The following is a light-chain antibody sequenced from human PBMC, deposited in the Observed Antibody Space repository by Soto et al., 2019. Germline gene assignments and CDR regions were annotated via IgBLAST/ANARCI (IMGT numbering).Light chain of an antibody. CDR3: QHRFNWPLT. J-gene: IGKJ4*01. CDR2: DAS. CDR1: QSVSTF. Sequence: IVLTQSPATLSLSPGERAILSCRARQSVSTFFAWYQQKPGQAPRLLIYDASERATGIPARFSGSGSGTDFTLTINSLEPEDFAVYYCQHRFNWPLTFGGGTTVELK. V-gene: IGKV3-11*01.